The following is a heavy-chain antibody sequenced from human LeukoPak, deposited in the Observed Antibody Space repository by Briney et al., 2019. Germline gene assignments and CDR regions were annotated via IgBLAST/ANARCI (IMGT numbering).Heavy chain of an antibody. D-gene: IGHD3-22*01. V-gene: IGHV1-2*02. CDR1: GYTFTGYY. CDR2: INPNSGGT. Sequence: ASVKVSCKASGYTFTGYYMHWVRQAPGQGLEWMGWINPNSGGTNYAQKFQGRVTMTRDTPISTAYMELSRLRSDDTAVYYCARGMIVAYYYDSSGYFNEDGDIDYWGQGTLVTVSS. J-gene: IGHJ4*02. CDR3: ARGMIVAYYYDSSGYFNEDGDIDY.